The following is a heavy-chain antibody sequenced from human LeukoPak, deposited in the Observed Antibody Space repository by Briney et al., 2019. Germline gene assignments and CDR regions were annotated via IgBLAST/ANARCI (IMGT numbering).Heavy chain of an antibody. D-gene: IGHD1-26*01. V-gene: IGHV1-2*02. J-gene: IGHJ4*02. Sequence: ASVKVSCKASGYTFTGYYMHWVRQAPGQGLEWMGWINPNSGGTNYAQKFQGRVTMTRDTSISTAYMELSRLRSDDTAVYYCARDVVGAIHYFDYWGQGTLVTVS. CDR3: ARDVVGAIHYFDY. CDR2: INPNSGGT. CDR1: GYTFTGYY.